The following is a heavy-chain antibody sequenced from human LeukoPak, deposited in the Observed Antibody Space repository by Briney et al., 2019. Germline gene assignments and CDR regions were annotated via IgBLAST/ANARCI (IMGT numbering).Heavy chain of an antibody. CDR2: IYTSGST. V-gene: IGHV4-4*09. J-gene: IGHJ5*01. Sequence: SSETLSLTCTVSGGSISSYYWSWIRQPPGKGLEWIGYIYTSGSTNYNPSLKSRVTISVDTSKNQFSLKLSSVTAADTAVYYCARHRWFDSWGQGTLVTVSS. CDR1: GGSISSYY. CDR3: ARHRWFDS.